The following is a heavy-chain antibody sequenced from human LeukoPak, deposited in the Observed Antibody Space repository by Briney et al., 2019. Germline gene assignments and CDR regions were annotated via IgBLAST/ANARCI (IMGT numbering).Heavy chain of an antibody. CDR3: ARRLRYFHGPVDY. Sequence: PGGSLRLSCAASGFTFSSYGMSWVRQAPGKGLEWVSAISGSGGSTYYADSVKGRFTISRDNAKNSLYLQMNSLRAEDTAVYYCARRLRYFHGPVDYWGQGTLVTVSS. V-gene: IGHV3-23*01. D-gene: IGHD3-9*01. CDR1: GFTFSSYG. CDR2: ISGSGGST. J-gene: IGHJ4*02.